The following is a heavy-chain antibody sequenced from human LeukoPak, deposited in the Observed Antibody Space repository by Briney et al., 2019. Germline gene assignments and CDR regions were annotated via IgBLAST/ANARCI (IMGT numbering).Heavy chain of an antibody. CDR2: ISSSSSYT. D-gene: IGHD3-9*01. CDR3: SRVIGGIRYFDWYNWFDP. J-gene: IGHJ5*02. V-gene: IGHV3-11*05. Sequence: GGSLRLSCAASGFTFSDYYMSWIRQATGKGLEWVSYISSSSSYTNYADSVKGRFTISRDNAKNSLYLQMNSLRAEDTAVYHCSRVIGGIRYFDWYNWFDPWGQGTLVTVSS. CDR1: GFTFSDYY.